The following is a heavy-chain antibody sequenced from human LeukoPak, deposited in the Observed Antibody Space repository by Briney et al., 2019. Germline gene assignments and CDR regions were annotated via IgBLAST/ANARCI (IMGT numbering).Heavy chain of an antibody. V-gene: IGHV3-23*01. Sequence: GGSLRLSCAASGFTFSSYAMSWVRQAPGKGLEWVSSISGSGGSTYYADSVKGRFTISGDNSKNTLYLQMNSLRAEDTAVYYCAKDKSYYGSGASDYWGQGTLVTVSS. CDR2: ISGSGGST. J-gene: IGHJ4*02. CDR1: GFTFSSYA. D-gene: IGHD3-10*01. CDR3: AKDKSYYGSGASDY.